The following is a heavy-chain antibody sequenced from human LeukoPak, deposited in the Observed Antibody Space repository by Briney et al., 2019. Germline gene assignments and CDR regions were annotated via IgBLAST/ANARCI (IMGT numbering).Heavy chain of an antibody. CDR1: GFTFSSYA. Sequence: GGSLRLSCAASGFTFSSYAMSWVRQAPGKGLEWVSAISGSGGSTYYADSVKGRFTISRDNSKNTLYLQMNSLRAEDTAVHYCAKDAPVNIVVVPAANSWGQGTLVTVSS. V-gene: IGHV3-23*01. D-gene: IGHD2-2*01. CDR3: AKDAPVNIVVVPAANS. J-gene: IGHJ4*02. CDR2: ISGSGGST.